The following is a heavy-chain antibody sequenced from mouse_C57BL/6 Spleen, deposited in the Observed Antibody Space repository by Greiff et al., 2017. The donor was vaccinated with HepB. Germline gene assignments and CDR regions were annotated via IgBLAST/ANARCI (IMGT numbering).Heavy chain of an antibody. Sequence: QVQLKESGAELVRPGTSVKVSCKASGYAFTNYLIEWVKQRPGQGLEWIGVINPGSGGTNYNEKFKGKATLTADKSSSTAYMQLSSLTSEDSAVYFCARWGVTTADYYAMDYWGQGTSVTVSS. D-gene: IGHD2-2*01. CDR1: GYAFTNYL. CDR3: ARWGVTTADYYAMDY. J-gene: IGHJ4*01. CDR2: INPGSGGT. V-gene: IGHV1-54*01.